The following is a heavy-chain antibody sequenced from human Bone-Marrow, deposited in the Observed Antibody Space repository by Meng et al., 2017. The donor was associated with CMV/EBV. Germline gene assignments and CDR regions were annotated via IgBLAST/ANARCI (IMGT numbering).Heavy chain of an antibody. CDR2: IYSGGST. Sequence: ETLSLTCAVYGGSFSGYYWSWIRQPPGKGLEWVSVIYSGGSTYYADSVKGRFTISRDNSKNTLYLQMNSLRAEDTAVYYCAREKGGTTGFDYWGQGTLVTVSS. CDR1: GGSFSGYY. J-gene: IGHJ4*02. CDR3: AREKGGTTGFDY. V-gene: IGHV3-53*01. D-gene: IGHD1-7*01.